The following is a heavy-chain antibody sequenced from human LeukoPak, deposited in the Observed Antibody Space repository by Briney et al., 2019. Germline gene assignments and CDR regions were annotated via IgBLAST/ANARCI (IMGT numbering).Heavy chain of an antibody. CDR1: GFTFSSYW. CDR3: TRSYYYDSSRDY. Sequence: GGSLRLSCAASGFTFSSYWMHWVRQAPGKGLVRVSRINSAGNSISYADSVKGRFTISRDNAKNTLYLQMNSLRAEDTAVYYCTRSYYYDSSRDYWGQGTLVTVSS. V-gene: IGHV3-74*01. J-gene: IGHJ4*02. CDR2: INSAGNSI. D-gene: IGHD3-22*01.